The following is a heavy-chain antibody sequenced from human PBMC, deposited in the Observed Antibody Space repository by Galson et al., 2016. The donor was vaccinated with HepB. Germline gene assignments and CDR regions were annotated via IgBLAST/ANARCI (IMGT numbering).Heavy chain of an antibody. Sequence: SLRLSCAASGFTFSDAWMSWVRQAPGKGLEWVGRIKRKTDGGTTDYAAPVKGRFTISRDDSKNTLYLQMNSLKTEDTAVYYCATDAGSVEYWGQGTLVTVSS. D-gene: IGHD1-14*01. CDR3: ATDAGSVEY. CDR1: GFTFSDAW. J-gene: IGHJ4*02. V-gene: IGHV3-15*01. CDR2: IKRKTDGGTT.